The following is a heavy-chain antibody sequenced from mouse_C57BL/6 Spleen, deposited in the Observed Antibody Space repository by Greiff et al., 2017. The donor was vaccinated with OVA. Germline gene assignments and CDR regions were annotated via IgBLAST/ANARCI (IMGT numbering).Heavy chain of an antibody. D-gene: IGHD2-2*01. V-gene: IGHV1-82*01. CDR2: IYPGDGDT. J-gene: IGHJ1*03. Sequence: QVQLKQSGPELVKPGASVKISCKASGYAFSSSWMNWVKQRPGKGLEWIGRIYPGDGDTNYNGKFKGKATLTADKSSSTAYMQLSSLTSEDSAVYFCASPGGMVTTDWYFDVWGTGTTVTVSS. CDR3: ASPGGMVTTDWYFDV. CDR1: GYAFSSSW.